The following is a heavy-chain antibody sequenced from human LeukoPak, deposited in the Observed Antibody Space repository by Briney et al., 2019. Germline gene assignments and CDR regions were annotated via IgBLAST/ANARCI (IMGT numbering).Heavy chain of an antibody. CDR2: VSGGGGST. D-gene: IGHD3-10*02. Sequence: GGSLRLSCGTSGFTFASYAMSWVRQAPGKGLEWVSTVSGGGGSTWYADSVKGRFTISRDNSKNTLYLQMISLRAEDTAVYYCATYVRGDFDYWGQGTLVTVSS. J-gene: IGHJ4*02. V-gene: IGHV3-23*01. CDR3: ATYVRGDFDY. CDR1: GFTFASYA.